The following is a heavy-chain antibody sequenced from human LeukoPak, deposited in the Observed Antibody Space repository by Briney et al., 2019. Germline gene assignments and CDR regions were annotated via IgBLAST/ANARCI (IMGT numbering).Heavy chain of an antibody. CDR1: GYTLTELS. V-gene: IGHV1-24*01. D-gene: IGHD1-1*01. J-gene: IGHJ5*02. CDR2: FDPEDGET. Sequence: ASVKVSCKVSGYTLTELSMHWVRQAPGKGLEWMGGFDPEDGETMYAQKLQGRVTMTEDTSTDTAYMELSSLRSEDTAVYCCATVEQVQLERRRWFDPWGQGTLVTVSS. CDR3: ATVEQVQLERRRWFDP.